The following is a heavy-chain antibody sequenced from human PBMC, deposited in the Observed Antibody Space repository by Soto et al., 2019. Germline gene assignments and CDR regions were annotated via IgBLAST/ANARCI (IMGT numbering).Heavy chain of an antibody. V-gene: IGHV3-43*01. Sequence: GESLKISCAASGFTFDDYTMHWVRQAPGKGLEWVSLISWDGGSTYYADSVKGRFTISRDNSKNSLYLQMNSLRTEDTALYYCALYFGARDYYYYGMDVWGQGTTVTVSS. D-gene: IGHD3-9*01. CDR2: ISWDGGST. J-gene: IGHJ6*02. CDR1: GFTFDDYT. CDR3: ALYFGARDYYYYGMDV.